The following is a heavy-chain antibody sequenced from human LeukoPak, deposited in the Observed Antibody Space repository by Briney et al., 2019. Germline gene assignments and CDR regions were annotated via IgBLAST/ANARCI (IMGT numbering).Heavy chain of an antibody. CDR2: IYYSGST. J-gene: IGHJ5*02. CDR3: ARGRRLRSPLQPLDP. Sequence: SETLSLTCTVSGGSISSSSYYWGWIRQPPGKGLEWIGYIYYSGSTNYNPSLKSRVTISVDTSKNQFSLKLSSVTAADTAVYYCARGRRLRSPLQPLDPWGQGTLVTVSS. V-gene: IGHV4-61*05. CDR1: GGSISSSSYY. D-gene: IGHD4-17*01.